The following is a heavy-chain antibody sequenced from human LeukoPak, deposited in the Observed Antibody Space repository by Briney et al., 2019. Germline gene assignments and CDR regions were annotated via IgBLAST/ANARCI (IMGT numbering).Heavy chain of an antibody. Sequence: PGGSLRLSCAASGFTFSIYAMSWVRQAPGKGLEWVSAISGSGGNTNYADSVKGRFTISRDNSKSTLYLQMNSLRAEDTAVYYCAKDEGRVSSGWYYDYWGQGTLVTVSS. V-gene: IGHV3-23*01. J-gene: IGHJ4*02. CDR3: AKDEGRVSSGWYYDY. CDR2: ISGSGGNT. D-gene: IGHD6-19*01. CDR1: GFTFSIYA.